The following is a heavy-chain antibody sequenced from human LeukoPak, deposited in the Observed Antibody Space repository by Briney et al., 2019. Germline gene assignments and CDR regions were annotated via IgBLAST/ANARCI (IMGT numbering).Heavy chain of an antibody. D-gene: IGHD4-11*01. CDR2: IIPILGIA. Sequence: ASVKVSCKASGGTFSSYAISWVRQAPGQGLEWMGRIIPILGIANYARKFQGRVTITADKSTSTAYMELSSLRSEDTAVYYCARSRTVTTAIDYWGQGTLVTVSS. V-gene: IGHV1-69*04. CDR1: GGTFSSYA. CDR3: ARSRTVTTAIDY. J-gene: IGHJ4*02.